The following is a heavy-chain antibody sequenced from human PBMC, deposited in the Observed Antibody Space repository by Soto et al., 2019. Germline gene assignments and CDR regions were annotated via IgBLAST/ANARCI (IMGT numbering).Heavy chain of an antibody. Sequence: PSETLSLTCTVSGGSISSGDYYWSWIRQPPGKGLEWIGYIYYSGSTYYNPSLKSRLTISVDTSKNQFSLKLSSVTAADTAVYYWARAGGLGAVAVDYWGQGTLVTVSS. CDR2: IYYSGST. V-gene: IGHV4-30-4*01. J-gene: IGHJ4*02. CDR3: ARAGGLGAVAVDY. CDR1: GGSISSGDYY. D-gene: IGHD6-19*01.